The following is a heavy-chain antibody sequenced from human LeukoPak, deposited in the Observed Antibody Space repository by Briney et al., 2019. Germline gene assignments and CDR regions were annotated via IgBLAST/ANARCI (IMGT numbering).Heavy chain of an antibody. CDR2: IKQDGSEK. CDR3: ARIRVMDLYSFDY. J-gene: IGHJ4*02. Sequence: GGSLRLSCAASGFTFSSYWMSWVRQAPGKGLEWVANIKQDGSEKYYVDSVKGRFTISRDNAKNSLYLQMNSLRAEDTAVYYCARIRVMDLYSFDYWEQGTLVTVSS. D-gene: IGHD3-10*01. CDR1: GFTFSSYW. V-gene: IGHV3-7*01.